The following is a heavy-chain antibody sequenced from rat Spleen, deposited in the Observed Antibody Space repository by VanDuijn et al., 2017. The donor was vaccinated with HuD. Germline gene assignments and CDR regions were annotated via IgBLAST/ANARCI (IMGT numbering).Heavy chain of an antibody. CDR2: INYDGSTV. J-gene: IGHJ1*01. Sequence: EVQVVESGGGLVQPGRSLKLSCAASGFTFSDYNMAWVRQAPKKGLEWVATINYDGSTVHYRDSVKGRFTISRDNAKSTLYLEMDSLRSEDTATYYCARHGEGLTTVVTDFDFWGPGTMVTVSS. CDR3: ARHGEGLTTVVTDFDF. D-gene: IGHD1-1*01. CDR1: GFTFSDYN. V-gene: IGHV5-7*01.